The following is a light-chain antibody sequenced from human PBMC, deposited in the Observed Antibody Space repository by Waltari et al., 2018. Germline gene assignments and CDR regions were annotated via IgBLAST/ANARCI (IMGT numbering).Light chain of an antibody. CDR2: YDS. V-gene: IGLV3-21*04. CDR1: NIGSYS. Sequence: SYVLTQPPSVSVAPGETASITCGGDNIGSYSVHWYRQKPGQAPVLVICYDSDRSSGIPERVSGSNSGNTATLTIACVAAGDEARYYRQVWHPDIDPGVFGTGTEVTVL. CDR3: QVWHPDIDPGV. J-gene: IGLJ1*01.